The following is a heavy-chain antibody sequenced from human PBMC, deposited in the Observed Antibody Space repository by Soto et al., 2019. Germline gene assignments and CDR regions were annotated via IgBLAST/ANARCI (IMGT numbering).Heavy chain of an antibody. CDR1: GGSISSSSYY. CDR2: IYYSGST. J-gene: IGHJ1*01. D-gene: IGHD6-13*01. V-gene: IGHV4-39*01. CDR3: AIWGSSSWYGY. Sequence: QLQLQESGPGLVKPSETLSLTCTVSGGSISSSSYYWGWIRQPPGKGLEWIGSIYYSGSTYYNPSLTSRVTSSVATPKNLFSVMLISVTPADMAVYYCAIWGSSSWYGYWGQGTLVTVSS.